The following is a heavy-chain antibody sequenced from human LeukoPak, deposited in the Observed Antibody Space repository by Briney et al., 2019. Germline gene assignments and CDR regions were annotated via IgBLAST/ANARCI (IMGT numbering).Heavy chain of an antibody. D-gene: IGHD1-26*01. V-gene: IGHV3-30*03. Sequence: GGSLRLSCAASGFTFSTYWMSWVRQAPGKGLEWVAVISYDGINKYYADSVMGRFTISRDNAKNSLYLHMNSLRAEDTAVYYCASAIVGPTTDYWGQGTLVTVSS. J-gene: IGHJ4*02. CDR1: GFTFSTYW. CDR2: ISYDGINK. CDR3: ASAIVGPTTDY.